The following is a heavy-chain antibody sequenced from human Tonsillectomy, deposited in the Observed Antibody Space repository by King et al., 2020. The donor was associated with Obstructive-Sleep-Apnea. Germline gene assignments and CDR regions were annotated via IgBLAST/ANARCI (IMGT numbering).Heavy chain of an antibody. J-gene: IGHJ4*02. CDR2: IYYSGST. Sequence: LQLQESGPGLVKPSETLSLTCTVSGGSISTTNYYCGWIRQPPGKRLEWLWSIYYSGSTYYNPSLQSRVTISVDTSKNQFSLKVSSMTAADTAVYYCAAWAQRSGGFDYWGQGTLVTVSS. CDR3: AAWAQRSGGFDY. D-gene: IGHD1-26*01. CDR1: GGSISTTNYY. V-gene: IGHV4-39*07.